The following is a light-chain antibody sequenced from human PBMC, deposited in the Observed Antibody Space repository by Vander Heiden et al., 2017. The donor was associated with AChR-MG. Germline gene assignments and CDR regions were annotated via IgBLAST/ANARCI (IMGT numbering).Light chain of an antibody. CDR1: QSISNY. V-gene: IGKV1-39*01. J-gene: IGKJ1*01. CDR2: AAS. CDR3: QQRDNPLVT. Sequence: DIEMTQSPYSLSASVGDRVTITCRASQSISNYLNWYQQKPGKAPNLLIYAASSLESGVPSRFSGSGSGTDFALTISRLQPEDFATYYCQQRDNPLVTFGRGTKVEIK.